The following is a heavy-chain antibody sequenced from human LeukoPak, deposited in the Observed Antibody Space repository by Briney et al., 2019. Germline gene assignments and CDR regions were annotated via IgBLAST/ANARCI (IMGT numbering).Heavy chain of an antibody. CDR2: IYYSGST. D-gene: IGHD3-9*01. V-gene: IGHV4-39*01. J-gene: IGHJ4*02. CDR1: GFTFSSYM. CDR3: ARHYDILTGYPVDY. Sequence: GSLRLSCAASGFTFSSYMMTWVRQPPGKGLEWIGSIYYSGSTYYNPSLKSRVTISVDTSKNQFSLKLSSVTAADTAVYYCARHYDILTGYPVDYWGQGTLVTVSS.